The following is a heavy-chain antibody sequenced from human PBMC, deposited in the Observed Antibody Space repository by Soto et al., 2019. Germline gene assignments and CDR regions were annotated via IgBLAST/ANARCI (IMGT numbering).Heavy chain of an antibody. CDR1: GGSFSGYY. CDR3: ARERVGVSRFMVRGVTWFDP. Sequence: QVQLQQWGAGLLKPSETLSLTCAVYGGSFSGYYWSWIRQPPGKGLEWIGEINHSGSTNYNPSLKGLVTISVDTSKNPFSLKLSSVPAADTAVYYCARERVGVSRFMVRGVTWFDPWGQGTLVTVSS. CDR2: INHSGST. V-gene: IGHV4-34*01. D-gene: IGHD3-10*01. J-gene: IGHJ5*02.